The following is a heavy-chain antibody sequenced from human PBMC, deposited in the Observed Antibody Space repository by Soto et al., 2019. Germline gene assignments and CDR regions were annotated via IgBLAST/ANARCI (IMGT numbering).Heavy chain of an antibody. J-gene: IGHJ4*02. CDR2: IYYSGST. V-gene: IGHV4-59*01. CDR1: GGSISSYY. CDR3: ARQMGYSSSWYDSGFDY. D-gene: IGHD6-13*01. Sequence: PSETLSLTCTVSGGSISSYYWGWIRQPPGKGLEWIGHIYYSGSTNYRSSLKSRVTISVDTSKNQFSLKLSSVTAADTAVYYCARQMGYSSSWYDSGFDYWGQGTLVTVSS.